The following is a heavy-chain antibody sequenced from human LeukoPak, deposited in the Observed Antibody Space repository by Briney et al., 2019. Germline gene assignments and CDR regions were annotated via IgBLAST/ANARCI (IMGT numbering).Heavy chain of an antibody. CDR2: VFNNGGT. D-gene: IGHD5-12*01. J-gene: IGHJ4*02. Sequence: SETLSLTCSVSGGSIGSYHWNWIRQPSGKGLEWIGIVFNNGGTKHNPSLKSRVAISVATSKNQFALKLRSVTSADTAVYYCVASYGGYVLDYWGQGALVIVSS. CDR3: VASYGGYVLDY. CDR1: GGSIGSYH. V-gene: IGHV4-59*01.